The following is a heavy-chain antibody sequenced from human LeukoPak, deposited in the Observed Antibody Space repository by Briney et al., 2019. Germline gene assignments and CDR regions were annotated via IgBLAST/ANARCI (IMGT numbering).Heavy chain of an antibody. J-gene: IGHJ6*02. CDR1: GFTFSSYA. CDR2: ISYDGSNK. D-gene: IGHD4-17*01. V-gene: IGHV3-30-3*01. CDR3: ARDLPTVTTLYYYYYGMDV. Sequence: PGGSLRLSCAASGFTFSSYAMHWVRQAPGKGLEWVAVISYDGSNKYYADSVKGRFTISRDNSKNTLYLQMNSLRAEDTAVYYCARDLPTVTTLYYYYYGMDVWGQGTTVTVSS.